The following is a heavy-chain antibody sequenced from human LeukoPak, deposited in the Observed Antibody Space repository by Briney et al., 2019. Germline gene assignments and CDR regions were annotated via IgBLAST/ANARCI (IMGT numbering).Heavy chain of an antibody. Sequence: GGSLRLSCAASGFTFSSYEMNWVRQAPGKGLEWVSYISSGSTIYDADSVKGRFTISRGNAKNSLYLQVNSLRAEDTAVYYCARESIAVAGAPFGYWGQGTLVTVSS. D-gene: IGHD6-19*01. CDR2: ISSGSTI. V-gene: IGHV3-48*03. J-gene: IGHJ4*02. CDR3: ARESIAVAGAPFGY. CDR1: GFTFSSYE.